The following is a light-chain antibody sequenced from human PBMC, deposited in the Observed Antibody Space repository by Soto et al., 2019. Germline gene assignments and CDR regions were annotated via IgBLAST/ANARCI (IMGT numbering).Light chain of an antibody. J-gene: IGLJ2*01. V-gene: IGLV1-44*01. CDR3: AAWDDSLNGPV. CDR2: RNN. Sequence: QSVLTQPPSASGTPGQRVTISCSGSSSNIGSNTVNWYQQLPGTAPKLLIYRNNQRPSEVPDRFSGSKSGTSASLAISGLQSEDEADYYCAAWDDSLNGPVFGGGTKVTVL. CDR1: SSNIGSNT.